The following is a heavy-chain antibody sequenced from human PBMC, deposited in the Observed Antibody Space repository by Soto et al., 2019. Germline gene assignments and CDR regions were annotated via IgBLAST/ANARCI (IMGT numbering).Heavy chain of an antibody. Sequence: PSETRSLTCTVSGGSISSNSYYCALIRNPPGKGLEWIGSIYYSGSTYYTPSLKSRVTISVDTSKNQFSLKLSSVTAADTAVYYCAAITIFGVVIRWFDPWGQGTLVTVSS. CDR2: IYYSGST. CDR1: GGSISSNSYY. CDR3: AAITIFGVVIRWFDP. J-gene: IGHJ5*02. V-gene: IGHV4-39*01. D-gene: IGHD3-3*01.